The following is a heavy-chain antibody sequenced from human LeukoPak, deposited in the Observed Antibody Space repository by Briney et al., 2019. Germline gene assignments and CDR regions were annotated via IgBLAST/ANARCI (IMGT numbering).Heavy chain of an antibody. D-gene: IGHD4-17*01. V-gene: IGHV1-18*01. J-gene: IGHJ4*02. CDR2: ISAYNGNT. CDR3: ARVDYGDYQYYFDY. CDR1: GYTFTSYG. Sequence: GASVKVSCKASGYTFTSYGISWVRQAPGQGLEWMGWISAYNGNTNYAQKLQGRVTMTTDTSTSTAYMELRSLRSDDTAVYYCARVDYGDYQYYFDYWGQGTLVTVSS.